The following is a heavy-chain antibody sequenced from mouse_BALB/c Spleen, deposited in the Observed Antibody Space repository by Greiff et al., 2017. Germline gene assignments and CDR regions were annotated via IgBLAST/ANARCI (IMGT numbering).Heavy chain of an antibody. CDR2: ISYSGST. V-gene: IGHV3-2*02. J-gene: IGHJ4*01. Sequence: EVQGVESGPGLVKPSQSLSLTCTVTGYSITSDYAWNWIRQFPGNKLEWMGYISYSGSTSYNPSLKSRISITRDTSKNQFFLQLNSVTTEDTATYDCARALMLYAMDYWGQGTSVTVSS. CDR3: ARALMLYAMDY. D-gene: IGHD6-5*01. CDR1: GYSITSDYA.